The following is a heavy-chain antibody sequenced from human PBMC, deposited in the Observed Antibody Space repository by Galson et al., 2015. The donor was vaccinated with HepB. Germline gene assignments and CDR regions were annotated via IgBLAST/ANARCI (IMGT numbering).Heavy chain of an antibody. D-gene: IGHD1-26*01. Sequence: QSGAEVKKPGESLKISCKGSGYSFSNYWIGWVRQMPGKGLEWMGIIYPGDSDTRYSPSFQGQVTISADKSINTAYLQWRSLKASDTAMYYCAKSWHQLIRSAFDIWGQGTMVPVSS. CDR1: GYSFSNYW. CDR2: IYPGDSDT. J-gene: IGHJ3*02. V-gene: IGHV5-51*03. CDR3: AKSWHQLIRSAFDI.